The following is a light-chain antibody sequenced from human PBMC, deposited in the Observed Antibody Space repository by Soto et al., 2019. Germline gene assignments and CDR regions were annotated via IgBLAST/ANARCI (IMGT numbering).Light chain of an antibody. Sequence: QSVLTQPPSVSAAPGQKVTISCSGSSSNIGNNYVSWYQHLPGTASKLLIYENNKRPSGIPDRFSGSKSGTSATLGITGLQTGDEADYYCGTWDSSLSADVFGTGTKLTVL. CDR1: SSNIGNNY. J-gene: IGLJ1*01. CDR2: ENN. CDR3: GTWDSSLSADV. V-gene: IGLV1-51*02.